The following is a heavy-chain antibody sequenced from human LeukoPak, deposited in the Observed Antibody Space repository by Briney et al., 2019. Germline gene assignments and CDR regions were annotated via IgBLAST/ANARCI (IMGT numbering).Heavy chain of an antibody. CDR2: INWNGGST. J-gene: IGHJ6*03. CDR3: ARGDIVVVPAAIRPLSPARYYYMDV. Sequence: PGGSLRLSCAASGFTFEDYGMSWVRQAPGKGLEWVSGINWNGGSTGYADSVKGRFTISRDNAKNSLYLQMNSLRAEDTALYYCARGDIVVVPAAIRPLSPARYYYMDVWGKGTTVTVSS. D-gene: IGHD2-2*02. CDR1: GFTFEDYG. V-gene: IGHV3-20*04.